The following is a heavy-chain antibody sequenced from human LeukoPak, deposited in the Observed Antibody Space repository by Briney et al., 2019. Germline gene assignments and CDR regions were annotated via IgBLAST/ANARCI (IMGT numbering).Heavy chain of an antibody. V-gene: IGHV4-59*01. CDR2: IYYSGST. Sequence: PSETLSFTCTVSGGSISNYYWSWVRQPPGKGLEWIGYIYYSGSTNYNPSLKSRVTISVDTSKNQFSLKLNSVTAADTAVYYCARTTEDCSSTSCYQYWFDPWGQGTLVTVSS. CDR1: GGSISNYY. D-gene: IGHD2-2*01. CDR3: ARTTEDCSSTSCYQYWFDP. J-gene: IGHJ5*02.